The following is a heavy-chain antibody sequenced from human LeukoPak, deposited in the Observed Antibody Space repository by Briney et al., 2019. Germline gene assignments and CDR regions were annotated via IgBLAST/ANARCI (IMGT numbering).Heavy chain of an antibody. CDR2: ISYDGSNK. CDR1: GFTFSSYA. J-gene: IGHJ4*02. D-gene: IGHD5-12*01. V-gene: IGHV3-30-3*01. CDR3: ARSGYDSSFDY. Sequence: QPGRSLRLSCAASGFTFSSYAMHWVRQAPGMGLEWVAVISYDGSNKYYADSVKGRFTISRDNSKNTLYLQMNSLRAEDTAVYYCARSGYDSSFDYWGQGTLVTVSS.